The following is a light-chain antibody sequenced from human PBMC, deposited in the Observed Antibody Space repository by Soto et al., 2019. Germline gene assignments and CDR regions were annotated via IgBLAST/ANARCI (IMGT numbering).Light chain of an antibody. V-gene: IGLV2-23*01. CDR3: CSYAGSSTYV. J-gene: IGLJ1*01. Sequence: QSALTQPASVSGSPGQSITISCTGTSSDVGSYNLVSWYQQHPGKAPKLMIYEGSKRPSGVSNRFSGSKSGNTASLTISGVQGEGEADYYCCSYAGSSTYVFGTGTKVTVL. CDR1: SSDVGSYNL. CDR2: EGS.